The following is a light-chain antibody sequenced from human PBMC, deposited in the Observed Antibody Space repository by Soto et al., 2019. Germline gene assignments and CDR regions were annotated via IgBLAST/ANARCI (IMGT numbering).Light chain of an antibody. V-gene: IGKV1-5*03. CDR1: QSISSW. CDR2: KAS. Sequence: DIQMTQSPSTLSASVGDRVTITCRASQSISSWLAWYQQKPGKAPKLLIYKASSLESGVPSRFSGSGSGTEFTLTISSPQPDDFATYYCRQYNSSPWTFGQGTKVEIK. J-gene: IGKJ1*01. CDR3: RQYNSSPWT.